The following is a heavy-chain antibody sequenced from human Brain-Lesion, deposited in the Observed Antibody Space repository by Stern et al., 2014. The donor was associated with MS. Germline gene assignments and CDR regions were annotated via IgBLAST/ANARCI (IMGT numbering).Heavy chain of an antibody. CDR2: IFHTGYT. D-gene: IGHD1-26*01. J-gene: IGHJ4*02. CDR3: ARGLIVGSTSLLFDY. V-gene: IGHV4-4*02. CDR1: GGSISSGNW. Sequence: QVQLQESGPGLVKPSGTLSLTCAVSGGSISSGNWWNWVRQPPGKGLEWIGEIFHTGYTNYDPSVKIRVTISVDKSKNQFSLKLTSVTAADTAVYYCARGLIVGSTSLLFDYWGQGSLVTVSS.